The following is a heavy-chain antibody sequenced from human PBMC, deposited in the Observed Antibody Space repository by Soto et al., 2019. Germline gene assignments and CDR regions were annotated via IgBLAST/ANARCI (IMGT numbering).Heavy chain of an antibody. CDR2: ISYDGNNK. V-gene: IGHV3-30*18. CDR1: GFTFSTYG. J-gene: IGHJ4*02. D-gene: IGHD4-17*01. Sequence: QVQLVESGGGVVQPGRSLRLSCAASGFTFSTYGMHWVRQAPGKGLEWVAVISYDGNNKYYADSVKGRFTIARDNSKNPLFLQMDSLRAEDTAVYSCAKDHLPATVTTPGYWGEGTVVTASS. CDR3: AKDHLPATVTTPGY.